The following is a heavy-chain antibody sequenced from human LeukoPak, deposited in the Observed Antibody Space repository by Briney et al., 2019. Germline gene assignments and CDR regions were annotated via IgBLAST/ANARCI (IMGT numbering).Heavy chain of an antibody. J-gene: IGHJ3*01. V-gene: IGHV3-23*01. CDR3: ARDPNGDYIGAFDF. CDR1: GFTFSNFG. D-gene: IGHD4-11*01. CDR2: IHGAGAVT. Sequence: HPGGSLRLSCAASGFTFSNFGMTWVRQAPGQGPEWVSSIHGAGAVTGYADSVKGRFTTSRDNSENTLYLHMDSLRADDTAVYYCARDPNGDYIGAFDFRGQGTMVTVSS.